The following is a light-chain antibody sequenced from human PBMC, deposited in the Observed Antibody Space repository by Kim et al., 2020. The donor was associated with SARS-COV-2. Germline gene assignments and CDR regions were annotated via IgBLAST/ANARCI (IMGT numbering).Light chain of an antibody. Sequence: SVSPGQTASITCSGDKLGDKYACWYQQKPGQSPVLVIYQDIKRPSGIPGRFSGSNSGNTATLTISGTQAMDEADYYCQAWDSSTGVFGGGTQLTVL. J-gene: IGLJ3*02. CDR1: KLGDKY. CDR2: QDI. CDR3: QAWDSSTGV. V-gene: IGLV3-1*01.